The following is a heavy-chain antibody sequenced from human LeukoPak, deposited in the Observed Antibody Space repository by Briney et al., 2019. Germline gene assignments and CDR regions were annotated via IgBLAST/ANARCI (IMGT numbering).Heavy chain of an antibody. CDR1: GGSISSYY. CDR3: ARQFNYDYVWGSYRYRPCAFDI. Sequence: SETLSLTCTVSGGSISSYYWSWIPQPPGKGLEWSGEINHSGSTNYNPSLKSRVTISVDTSKNQFSLKLSFVTAADTAVYYCARQFNYDYVWGSYRYRPCAFDIWGQGTMVTVSS. J-gene: IGHJ3*02. CDR2: INHSGST. D-gene: IGHD3-16*02. V-gene: IGHV4-34*01.